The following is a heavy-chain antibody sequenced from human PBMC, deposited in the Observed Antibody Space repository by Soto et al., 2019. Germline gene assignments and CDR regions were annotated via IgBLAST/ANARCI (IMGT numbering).Heavy chain of an antibody. D-gene: IGHD3-16*01. V-gene: IGHV3-30*04. Sequence: QVQLVESGGGVVQPGRSLRLSCAASGFTFSNYAMHWVRQAPGKGLEWVAVISHDGSRQYYADSLKGRLSIYRDNFKNTLFLQMNRLKREDTAVYYCARDVGPQRPDNYAFTYCGQGTLVTVSS. CDR1: GFTFSNYA. CDR2: ISHDGSRQ. CDR3: ARDVGPQRPDNYAFTY. J-gene: IGHJ4*02.